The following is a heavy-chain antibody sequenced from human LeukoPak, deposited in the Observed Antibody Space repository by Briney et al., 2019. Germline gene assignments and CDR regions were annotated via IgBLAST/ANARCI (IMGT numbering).Heavy chain of an antibody. CDR3: ARVLGGVAAADAFDI. Sequence: ASVKVSCKASGYTFTGYYMHWVRQAPGQGLEWMGWINPNSGGTNYAQKFQGRVTMTRDTSISTAYMELSRLRSDDTAVYYCARVLGGVAAADAFDIWGQGTMVTVSS. V-gene: IGHV1-2*02. J-gene: IGHJ3*02. CDR2: INPNSGGT. D-gene: IGHD6-13*01. CDR1: GYTFTGYY.